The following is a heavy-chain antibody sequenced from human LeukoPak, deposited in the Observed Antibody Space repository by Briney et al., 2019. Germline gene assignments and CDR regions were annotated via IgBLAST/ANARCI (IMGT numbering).Heavy chain of an antibody. CDR2: ISSSSYT. CDR1: GFTFSDYY. J-gene: IGHJ4*02. D-gene: IGHD6-19*01. V-gene: IGHV3-11*06. Sequence: GGSLRLSCAASGFTFSDYYMSWIRQAPGKGLEWVSDISSSSYTNYADSVKGRFTMSRDNAKNTLYLQMNSLRAEDTAMYYCAGTHSGWHYFDYWGQGTLVTVSS. CDR3: AGTHSGWHYFDY.